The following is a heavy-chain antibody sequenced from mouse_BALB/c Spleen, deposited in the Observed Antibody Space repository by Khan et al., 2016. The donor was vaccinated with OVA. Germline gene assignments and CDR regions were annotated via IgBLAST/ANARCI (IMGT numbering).Heavy chain of an antibody. Sequence: QVQLKESGAELAKPGASVKLSCKASGYTFTSYWMHWLKQRPGQGLEWIGYINPSTGNTKYNQKFRDKATLTTDKSSNPAYMQLNTLTSEDSAVEYCARRGLYGMFTYWGQGTLVTVSA. D-gene: IGHD2-1*01. CDR2: INPSTGNT. J-gene: IGHJ3*01. V-gene: IGHV1-7*01. CDR3: ARRGLYGMFTY. CDR1: GYTFTSYW.